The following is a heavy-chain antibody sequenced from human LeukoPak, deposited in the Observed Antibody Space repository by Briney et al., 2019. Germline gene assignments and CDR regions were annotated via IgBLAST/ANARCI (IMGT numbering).Heavy chain of an antibody. CDR2: ISSSSSTI. CDR1: GFTFSSYS. CDR3: AKDHDSSGYYHFDY. D-gene: IGHD3-22*01. V-gene: IGHV3-48*01. J-gene: IGHJ4*02. Sequence: GGSLRLSCAASGFTFSSYSMNWVRQAPGKGLEWVSYISSSSSTIYYADSVKGRFTISRDNAKNSLYLQMNSLRAEDTAVYYCAKDHDSSGYYHFDYWGQGTLVTVSS.